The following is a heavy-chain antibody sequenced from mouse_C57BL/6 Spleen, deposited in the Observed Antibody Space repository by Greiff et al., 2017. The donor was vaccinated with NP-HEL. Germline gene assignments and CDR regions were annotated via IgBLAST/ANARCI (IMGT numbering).Heavy chain of an antibody. CDR1: GYTFTDYY. D-gene: IGHD1-1*01. J-gene: IGHJ2*01. CDR2: INPNNGGT. V-gene: IGHV1-26*01. Sequence: EVKLQQSGPELVKPGASVKISCKASGYTFTDYYMNWVKQSHGKSLEWIGDINPNNGGTSYNQKFKGKATLTVDKSSSTAYMALRSLTSEDSAVYYCASTDWGNFAYWGHGTTLTVSS. CDR3: ASTDWGNFAY.